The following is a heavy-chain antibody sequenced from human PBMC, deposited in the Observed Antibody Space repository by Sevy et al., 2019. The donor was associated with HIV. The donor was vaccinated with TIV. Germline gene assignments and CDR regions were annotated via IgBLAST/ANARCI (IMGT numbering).Heavy chain of an antibody. CDR3: ARDLGSAFDI. V-gene: IGHV3-72*01. D-gene: IGHD3-16*01. CDR2: TRNKANSYTT. CDR1: GFTFSDHY. Sequence: GGSLRLSCAASGFTFSDHYMDWVRQAPGKGLEWVGCTRNKANSYTTEYAASVKGRFTISRDDSKNSLYLQMNSLKTEDTAVYYCARDLGSAFDIWGQGTMVTVSS. J-gene: IGHJ3*02.